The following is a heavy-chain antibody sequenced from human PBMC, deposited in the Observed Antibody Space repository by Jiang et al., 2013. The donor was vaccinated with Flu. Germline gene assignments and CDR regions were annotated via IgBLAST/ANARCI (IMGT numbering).Heavy chain of an antibody. J-gene: IGHJ4*02. CDR3: VRVGYCTRGVCLIFDY. CDR2: INPNSGST. CDR1: GYTFTFNY. Sequence: SGAEVKKPGASVTVSCKPSGYTFTFNYIHWVRQAPGQGLEWMGWINPNSGSTKYAQKFQGRVTLTRATSISTAYMELTNLRSDDTAVYYCVRVGYCTRGVCLIFDYWGQGTLVTVSS. V-gene: IGHV1-2*02. D-gene: IGHD2-8*01.